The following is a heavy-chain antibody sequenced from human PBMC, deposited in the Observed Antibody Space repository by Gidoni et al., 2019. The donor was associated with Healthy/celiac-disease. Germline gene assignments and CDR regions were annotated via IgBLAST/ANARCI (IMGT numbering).Heavy chain of an antibody. D-gene: IGHD2-2*01. CDR3: LVFVAEIYQGKYNWFDP. Sequence: EVQLVEYGGGLVKPGGSRRLSCAASGCTFSNAWMSWVRQAPGKGLEWVGRIKSTTDGGTTDYAAPVKGRFTISRDDSTNTLYLQMNSLKTEDTAVYYCLVFVAEIYQGKYNWFDPWGQGTLVTVSS. V-gene: IGHV3-15*01. J-gene: IGHJ5*02. CDR2: IKSTTDGGTT. CDR1: GCTFSNAW.